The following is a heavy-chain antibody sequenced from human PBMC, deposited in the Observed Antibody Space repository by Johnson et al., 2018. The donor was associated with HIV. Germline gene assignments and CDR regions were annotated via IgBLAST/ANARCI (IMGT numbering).Heavy chain of an antibody. D-gene: IGHD3-22*01. CDR2: ISYDGSNK. CDR3: AREPSYDMAHTDGLDI. CDR1: GFTFSSYA. V-gene: IGHV3-30-3*01. J-gene: IGHJ3*02. Sequence: QVQLVESGGGVVQPGRSLRLSCAASGFTFSSYAVHWVRQAPGKGLEWVAIISYDGSNKYYADSVKGRFTISRDNSKDTLYLQMNSLRAEDTAGYYCAREPSYDMAHTDGLDIWGQGTMVTVSS.